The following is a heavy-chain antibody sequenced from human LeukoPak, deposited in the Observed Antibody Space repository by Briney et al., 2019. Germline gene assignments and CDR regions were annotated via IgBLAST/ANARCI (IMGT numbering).Heavy chain of an antibody. J-gene: IGHJ3*02. CDR2: IRYDGSNK. Sequence: GGSLRLPCAASGFTFSSYGMHWVRQAPGKGLEWVAFIRYDGSNKYYADSVKGRFTISRDNSKNTLYLQMNSLRAEDTAVYYCAKDRSSTEAFDIWGQGTMVTVSS. V-gene: IGHV3-30*02. CDR1: GFTFSSYG. CDR3: AKDRSSTEAFDI. D-gene: IGHD6-13*01.